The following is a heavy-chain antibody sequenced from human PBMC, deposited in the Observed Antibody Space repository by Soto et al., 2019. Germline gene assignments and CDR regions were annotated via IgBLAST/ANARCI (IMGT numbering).Heavy chain of an antibody. CDR3: ARDKGIAAAGTEH. CDR2: INAGNGNT. J-gene: IGHJ4*02. D-gene: IGHD6-13*01. CDR1: GYTFTSYA. Sequence: VKVSCKASGYTFTSYAMHWVRQAPGQRLEWMGWINAGNGNTKYSQKFQGRVTITRDTSASTAYMELSSLRSEDTAVYYCARDKGIAAAGTEHWGQGTLVTVSS. V-gene: IGHV1-3*01.